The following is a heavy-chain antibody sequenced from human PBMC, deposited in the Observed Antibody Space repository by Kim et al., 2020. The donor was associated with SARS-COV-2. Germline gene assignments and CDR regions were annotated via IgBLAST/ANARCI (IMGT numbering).Heavy chain of an antibody. J-gene: IGHJ4*02. CDR1: GVTFSSDA. CDR2: IDTSGGAT. V-gene: IGHV3-23*01. Sequence: GGSLRLSCAASGVTFSSDAMDWVRQAPGKGLEWVSFIDTSGGATYYADSVKGRFTISRDNSKRTLYLQLNSLRAEDAAVYYCAKGEHYYFDFWGQGILVT. CDR3: AKGEHYYFDF. D-gene: IGHD1-26*01.